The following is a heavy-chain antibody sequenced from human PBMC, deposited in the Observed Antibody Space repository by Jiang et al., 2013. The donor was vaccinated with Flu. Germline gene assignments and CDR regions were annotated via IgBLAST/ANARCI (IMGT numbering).Heavy chain of an antibody. CDR3: AAGYLFEVEPDAFDI. CDR2: IVVGSGNT. V-gene: IGHV1-58*02. Sequence: QLVESGPEVKKPGTSVKVSCKASGFTFTSSAMQWVRQARGQRLEWIGWIVVGSGNTNYAQKFQERVTITRDMSTSTAYMELSSLRSEDTAVYYCAAGYLFEVEPDAFDIWGQGTMVTVSS. CDR1: GFTFTSSA. J-gene: IGHJ3*02. D-gene: IGHD3-3*01.